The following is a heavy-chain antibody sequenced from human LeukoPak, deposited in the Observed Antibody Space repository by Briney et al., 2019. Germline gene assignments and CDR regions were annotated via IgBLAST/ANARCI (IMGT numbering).Heavy chain of an antibody. D-gene: IGHD4-11*01. Sequence: GRSLRLSCTASRFTFSSYSMNWVRQAPGKGLEWVSSISGSSSYINYADSVKGRFTISRDNAQNSLFLQLNSLRAEDTAVYYCARGGGSIYSNYGWSNGHPIGYWGQGTLVTVSS. J-gene: IGHJ4*02. CDR3: ARGGGSIYSNYGWSNGHPIGY. CDR1: RFTFSSYS. CDR2: ISGSSSYI. V-gene: IGHV3-21*01.